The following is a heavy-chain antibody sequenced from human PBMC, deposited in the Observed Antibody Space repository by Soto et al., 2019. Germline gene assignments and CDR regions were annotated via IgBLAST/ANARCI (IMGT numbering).Heavy chain of an antibody. D-gene: IGHD6-13*01. J-gene: IGHJ5*02. Sequence: PGGSLRLSCAASGFTFSSYAMSWVRQAPGKGLEWVSAISGSGGSTYFADSVKGRFTISRDNSKNTLYLQMNSLRAEDTAVYYCAKSIAAAGTQWFDPWGQGTLVTVSS. CDR1: GFTFSSYA. CDR2: ISGSGGST. V-gene: IGHV3-23*01. CDR3: AKSIAAAGTQWFDP.